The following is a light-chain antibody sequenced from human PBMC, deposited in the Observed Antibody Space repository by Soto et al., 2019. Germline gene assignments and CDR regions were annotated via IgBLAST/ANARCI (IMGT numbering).Light chain of an antibody. CDR1: SSDIGDYNY. CDR3: SSYTRTNTLV. V-gene: IGLV2-14*03. J-gene: IGLJ2*01. CDR2: GVS. Sequence: QSALTQPASVSGSPGQSITVSCTGTSSDIGDYNYVSWYQHHPGKAPKLIIYGVSNRPSGISNRFSGSKSGNTASLTISGLPADDEADYYCSSYTRTNTLVFGGGTKLTVL.